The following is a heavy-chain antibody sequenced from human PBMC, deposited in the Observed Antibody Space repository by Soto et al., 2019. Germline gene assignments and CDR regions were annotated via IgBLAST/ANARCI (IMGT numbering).Heavy chain of an antibody. Sequence: SETLSLTCAISGDSVSSNSAAWNWIRQSPSRSLEWLGRTYYRSKWYNDYAVSVKSRITINPDTSKNQFSLQLNSVTPEDTAVNYCARVYIVVVPAALPRYFMDVSGKGTSVIVSS. CDR3: ARVYIVVVPAALPRYFMDV. D-gene: IGHD2-2*01. CDR1: GDSVSSNSAA. CDR2: TYYRSKWYN. V-gene: IGHV6-1*01. J-gene: IGHJ6*03.